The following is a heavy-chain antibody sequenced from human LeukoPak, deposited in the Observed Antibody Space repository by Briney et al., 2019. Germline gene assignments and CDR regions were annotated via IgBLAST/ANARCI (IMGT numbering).Heavy chain of an antibody. Sequence: GGSLRLSFPVSGFTFSSFPFHWVRQAPGKGLEWVAAISTDGSYKYHGDSVKGRFTISRDNPMNTLYLQMNGLRPDDTAVYYCARSLIPGRWYFDLWGRGTLVTVSS. CDR3: ARSLIPGRWYFDL. CDR2: ISTDGSYK. V-gene: IGHV3-30*04. D-gene: IGHD3-16*01. J-gene: IGHJ2*01. CDR1: GFTFSSFP.